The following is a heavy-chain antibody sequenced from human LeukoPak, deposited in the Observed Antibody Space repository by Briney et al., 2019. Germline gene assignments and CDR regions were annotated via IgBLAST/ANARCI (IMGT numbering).Heavy chain of an antibody. Sequence: SQTLSLTCVVSVGSLSSGGYSWRWIRQPPGKGLEWIGSIYHSGSAHYHPSLKTRVTILVDTSKNQFSLGLSSVTDADTAVYYCARDPRWLTPDCTSTSCYENYVDPWGPGTLVTVSS. CDR2: IYHSGSA. J-gene: IGHJ5*02. CDR1: VGSLSSGGYS. V-gene: IGHV4-30-2*03. D-gene: IGHD2-2*01. CDR3: ARDPRWLTPDCTSTSCYENYVDP.